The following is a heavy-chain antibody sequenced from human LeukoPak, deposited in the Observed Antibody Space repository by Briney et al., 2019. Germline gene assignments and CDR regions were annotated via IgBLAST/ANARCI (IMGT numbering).Heavy chain of an antibody. J-gene: IGHJ6*03. V-gene: IGHV3-21*01. CDR1: GFTFSSYS. Sequence: GGSLRLSCAASGFTFSSYSMNWVRQAPGKGLEWVSSISSSSSYIHYADSVKGRFTISRDNAKNSLYLQMNSLRAEDTAVYYCARDGVAYYYYYYMDVWGKGTTVTVSS. D-gene: IGHD2-15*01. CDR3: ARDGVAYYYYYYMDV. CDR2: ISSSSSYI.